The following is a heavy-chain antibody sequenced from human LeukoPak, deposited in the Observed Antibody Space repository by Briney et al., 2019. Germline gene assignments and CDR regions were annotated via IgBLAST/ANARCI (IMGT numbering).Heavy chain of an antibody. V-gene: IGHV5-10-1*01. CDR3: ASSHSSGWYEGY. D-gene: IGHD6-19*01. J-gene: IGHJ4*02. CDR1: GYRFTHYW. Sequence: GESLRISCKGFGYRFTHYWISWVRPMPGKGLEWMGRIDPSDSYTNYSPSFQGHVTMSADKSISTAYLQWSSLKASDTAMYYCASSHSSGWYEGYWGQGTLVTVSS. CDR2: IDPSDSYT.